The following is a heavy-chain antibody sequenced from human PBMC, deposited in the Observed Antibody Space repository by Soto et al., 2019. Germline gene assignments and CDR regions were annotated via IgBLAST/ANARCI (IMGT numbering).Heavy chain of an antibody. D-gene: IGHD2-21*01. CDR1: GGSVTSGGYY. V-gene: IGHV4-31*03. Sequence: QVQLQESGPGLVRPSQTLSLTCTVSGGSVTSGGYYWSWIRHCPGKGLEWIGYIYSSGDTNYNPSLKTRVSLSVDTSKNQFTLQLTAVTVADTAIYYCTRDCGPPVTHGYDSWGQGILVTVSS. CDR3: TRDCGPPVTHGYDS. CDR2: IYSSGDT. J-gene: IGHJ5*01.